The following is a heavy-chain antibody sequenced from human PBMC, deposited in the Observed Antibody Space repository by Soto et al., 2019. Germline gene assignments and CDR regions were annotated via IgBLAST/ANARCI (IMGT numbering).Heavy chain of an antibody. CDR1: GFTFSSYA. CDR2: ISGSGGST. Sequence: EVQLLESGGGLVQPGGSLRLSCAASGFTFSSYAMSWVRQAPGKGLEWVSGISGSGGSTYYADSVKGLFTIFRDNSKNTLYLQMDSLKAEDTAVYHCVKGVYSPRGWFDPWGQGTLVTVSS. V-gene: IGHV3-23*01. J-gene: IGHJ5*02. CDR3: VKGVYSPRGWFDP. D-gene: IGHD2-21*01.